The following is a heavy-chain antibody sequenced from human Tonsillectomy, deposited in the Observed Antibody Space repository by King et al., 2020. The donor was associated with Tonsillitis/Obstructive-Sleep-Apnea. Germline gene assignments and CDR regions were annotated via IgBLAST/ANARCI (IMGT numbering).Heavy chain of an antibody. Sequence: QLVQSGGGLVQPGGSLRLSCAASGFTFSNYAMHWVRQAPGKGLEYVSAISSNGGSTYYANSVKGRFTISRDNSKNTLYLQMGSLRAEDMAVYYCARGKEQPYYFDYWGQGTLVTVSS. CDR3: ARGKEQPYYFDY. V-gene: IGHV3-64*01. D-gene: IGHD1-26*01. J-gene: IGHJ4*02. CDR1: GFTFSNYA. CDR2: ISSNGGST.